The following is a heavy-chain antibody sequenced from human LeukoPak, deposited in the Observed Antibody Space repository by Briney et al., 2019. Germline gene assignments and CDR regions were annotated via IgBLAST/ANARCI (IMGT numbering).Heavy chain of an antibody. Sequence: SETLSLTCTVSGDSITNYYWSWIRQPPGKGLEWIGYIYYSGSTNYSPSLKSRVTISVDTSKNQFSLKLTSVTAADTAVYYCATPDSSGYYYLYWGQGTLVTVSS. V-gene: IGHV4-59*08. CDR3: ATPDSSGYYYLY. D-gene: IGHD3-22*01. CDR1: GDSITNYY. J-gene: IGHJ4*02. CDR2: IYYSGST.